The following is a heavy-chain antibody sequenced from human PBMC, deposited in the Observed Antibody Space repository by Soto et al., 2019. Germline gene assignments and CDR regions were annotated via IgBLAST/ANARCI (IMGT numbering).Heavy chain of an antibody. CDR1: GYTFTTYY. CDR3: ARDTGIAAAGDLGYFYYGMDV. V-gene: IGHV1-46*01. D-gene: IGHD6-13*01. Sequence: QVQLVQSGAEVTKPGASVKVSCKASGYTFTTYYMHWVRQAPGQGLEWMGIINPSVGSTTYALKFQGRVTMTRDTSTSTVFMELSSLKSEDTAVYYCARDTGIAAAGDLGYFYYGMDVWGQGTTVTVSS. CDR2: INPSVGST. J-gene: IGHJ6*02.